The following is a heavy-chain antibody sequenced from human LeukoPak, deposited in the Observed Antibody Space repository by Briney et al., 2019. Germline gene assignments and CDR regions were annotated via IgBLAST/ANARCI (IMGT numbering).Heavy chain of an antibody. J-gene: IGHJ6*02. CDR3: ARTTVYKARWGMDV. CDR2: MNPNSGNT. V-gene: IGHV1-8*01. D-gene: IGHD4-17*01. CDR1: GYTFTSYD. Sequence: ASVKVSCKASGYTFTSYDINWVRQATGQGLEWMGWMNPNSGNTGYAQKFQGRVTMTRNTSISTAYMELSSLRSEDTAVYYCARTTVYKARWGMDVWGQGTTVTVSS.